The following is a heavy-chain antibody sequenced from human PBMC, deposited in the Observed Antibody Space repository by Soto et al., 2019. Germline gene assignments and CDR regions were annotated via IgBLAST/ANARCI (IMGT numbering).Heavy chain of an antibody. CDR1: GFRFSTYN. D-gene: IGHD2-15*01. CDR3: ARDRCYDGTCYSASDS. Sequence: EVRLMESGGGLVQPGGSLRLSCAASGFRFSTYNMDWVRQAPGKGREWIAHISTTSFTIYYADSVKGRFTISRDNDRNSLYLEMNSLRDEDTAVYYCARDRCYDGTCYSASDSWGQGTLVTVSS. V-gene: IGHV3-48*02. J-gene: IGHJ5*01. CDR2: ISTTSFTI.